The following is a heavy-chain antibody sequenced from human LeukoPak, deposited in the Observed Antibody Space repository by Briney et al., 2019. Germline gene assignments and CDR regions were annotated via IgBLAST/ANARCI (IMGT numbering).Heavy chain of an antibody. D-gene: IGHD6-19*01. CDR2: INYSGNT. Sequence: SETLSLTCTVSGGSISSYYWSWIRQPPGQGLGWIGYINYSGNTNYNPSFKSRVTISVDTSKNQFSLKLSSVTAADTAVYYCAREQWLVLGLGWFDPWGQGTLVTVSS. CDR1: GGSISSYY. J-gene: IGHJ5*02. V-gene: IGHV4-59*01. CDR3: AREQWLVLGLGWFDP.